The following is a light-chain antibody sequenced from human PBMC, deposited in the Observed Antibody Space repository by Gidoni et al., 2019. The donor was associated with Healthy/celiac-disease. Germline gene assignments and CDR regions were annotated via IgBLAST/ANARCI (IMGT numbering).Light chain of an antibody. CDR1: SSSVGSYNL. CDR3: CSYAGSSTYV. V-gene: IGLV2-23*01. Sequence: QSALTQPASVSGSPGQSITISCTGTSSSVGSYNLVSWYQQHPGKDPKLMIYEGSKRPSGVSKRFSGSKSGNTASLTISGLKAEDEADYYCCSYAGSSTYVFGTGTKVTVL. CDR2: EGS. J-gene: IGLJ1*01.